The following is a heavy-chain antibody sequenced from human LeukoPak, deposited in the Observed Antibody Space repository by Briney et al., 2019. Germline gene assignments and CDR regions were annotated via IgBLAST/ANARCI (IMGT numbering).Heavy chain of an antibody. D-gene: IGHD1-26*01. CDR2: TYYSGST. CDR3: ARKGSGSYYASFDY. J-gene: IGHJ4*02. V-gene: IGHV4-59*01. Sequence: SETLSLTCTVSGGSISSYYWSWIRQPPGKGLEWIGYTYYSGSTNYNPSLKSRVTISVDTSKNQFSLNLSSVTAADTSVYYCARKGSGSYYASFDYWGQGTLVTVSS. CDR1: GGSISSYY.